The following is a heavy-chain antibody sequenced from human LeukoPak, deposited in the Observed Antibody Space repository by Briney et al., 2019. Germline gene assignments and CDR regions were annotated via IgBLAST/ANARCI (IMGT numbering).Heavy chain of an antibody. J-gene: IGHJ4*02. D-gene: IGHD4-17*01. V-gene: IGHV1-46*01. CDR2: INPSGGST. Sequence: ASVKVSCTASGYTFTGYYMHWVRQAPGQGLEWMGIINPSGGSTSYAQKFQGRVTMTRDTSTSTVYMELSSLRSEGTAVYYCARDQGADGEGLFDYWGQGTLVTVSS. CDR3: ARDQGADGEGLFDY. CDR1: GYTFTGYY.